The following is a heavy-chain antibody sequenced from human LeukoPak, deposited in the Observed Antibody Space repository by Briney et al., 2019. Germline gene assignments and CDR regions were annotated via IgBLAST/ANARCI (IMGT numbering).Heavy chain of an antibody. V-gene: IGHV4-61*02. CDR1: GGSISSGNYY. Sequence: PSQTLSLTCTVSGGSISSGNYYWSWIRKPAGKGLEWIGSIYYSGSTNYNPSLKSRVTISVDTSKNQFSLKLSSVTAADSAVYYCAREPGTMVRGSRRGHDDYYYYMDVWGKGTTVTISS. CDR2: IYYSGST. CDR3: AREPGTMVRGSRRGHDDYYYYMDV. D-gene: IGHD3-10*01. J-gene: IGHJ6*03.